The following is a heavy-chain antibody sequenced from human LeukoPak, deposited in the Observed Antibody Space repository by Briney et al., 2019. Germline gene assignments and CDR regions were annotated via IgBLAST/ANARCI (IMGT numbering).Heavy chain of an antibody. J-gene: IGHJ6*04. V-gene: IGHV3-7*01. CDR3: AELGITMIGGV. CDR1: GFTFTTYW. Sequence: GGSLRLSCAASGFTFTTYWMGWVRQAPGKGPEWVANINQVGSSKYFVDSVKGRLIISRDNAKNSLYLQMNSLRAEDTAVYYCAELGITMIGGVWGKGTTVTISS. D-gene: IGHD3-10*02. CDR2: INQVGSSK.